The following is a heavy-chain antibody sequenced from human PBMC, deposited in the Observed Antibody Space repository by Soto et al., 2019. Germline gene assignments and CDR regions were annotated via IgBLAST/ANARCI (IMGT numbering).Heavy chain of an antibody. CDR3: ARLLAPVVKGPVVGAPTVIDIPNPLQSLP. Sequence: PGESLKISCKGSGFSFTNYWIGWVRQMPGKGLEWMGDIYPGDSDIRYSPSFRGQVTISADKSITTAYLQWSSLKASDTAMYYCARLLAPVVKGPVVGAPTVIDIPNPLQSLPWG. D-gene: IGHD2-2*01. CDR2: IYPGDSDI. J-gene: IGHJ5*02. V-gene: IGHV5-51*01. CDR1: GFSFTNYW.